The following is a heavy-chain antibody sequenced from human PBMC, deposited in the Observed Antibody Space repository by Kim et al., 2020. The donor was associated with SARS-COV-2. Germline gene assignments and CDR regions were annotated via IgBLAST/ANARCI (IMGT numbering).Heavy chain of an antibody. CDR2: ISGSGGST. J-gene: IGHJ4*02. CDR3: AKSPASTTVVTYFDY. D-gene: IGHD4-17*01. V-gene: IGHV3-23*01. Sequence: GGSLRLSCAASGFTFSSYAMSWVRQAPGKGLEWVSAISGSGGSTYYADSVKGRFTISRDNSKNTLYLQMNSLRAEDTAVYYCAKSPASTTVVTYFDYWGQGTLVTVSS. CDR1: GFTFSSYA.